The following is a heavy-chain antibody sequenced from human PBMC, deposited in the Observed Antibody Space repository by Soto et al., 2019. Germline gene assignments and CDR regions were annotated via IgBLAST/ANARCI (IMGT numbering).Heavy chain of an antibody. CDR3: TTDGSFGGVVVAFHL. CDR1: GFSFRDAW. D-gene: IGHD3-10*01. Sequence: EVQMVESGGGLVKPGGALRLSCAVSGFSFRDAWMNWVRQAPGKGLEWVGRLKSRAAGGARDYDAPVKGRFTISRDDSEDTLYLQINSLKTEDTAMYYCTTDGSFGGVVVAFHLWGQGTMLSVSS. V-gene: IGHV3-15*07. CDR2: LKSRAAGGAR. J-gene: IGHJ3*01.